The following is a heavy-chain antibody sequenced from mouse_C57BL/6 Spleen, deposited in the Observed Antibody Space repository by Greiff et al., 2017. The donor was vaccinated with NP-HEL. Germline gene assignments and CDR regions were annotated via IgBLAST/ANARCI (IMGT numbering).Heavy chain of an antibody. V-gene: IGHV1-69*01. Sequence: QVQLQQPGAELVMPGASVKLSCKASGYTFTSYWMHWVKQRPGQGLEWIGEIDPSDSYTNYNQKFKGKSTLTVDKSSSTAYMQLSSLTSEDSAVYYCARGDSNYLYYAMDYWGQGTSGTVSS. CDR3: ARGDSNYLYYAMDY. J-gene: IGHJ4*01. D-gene: IGHD2-5*01. CDR1: GYTFTSYW. CDR2: IDPSDSYT.